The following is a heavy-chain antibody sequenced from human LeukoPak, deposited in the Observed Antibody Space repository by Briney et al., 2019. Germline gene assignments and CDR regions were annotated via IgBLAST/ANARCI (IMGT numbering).Heavy chain of an antibody. V-gene: IGHV3-23*01. Sequence: PGGSLRLSCAASGFPFSSYATGWVRQAPGKGLEWVSGISSSGGTTYYADSVKGRFTISRDNSKNTLYLQMNSLRAEDTAVYYCAKDHYPAIVPNYYYGLDVWGRGTTVTVSS. J-gene: IGHJ6*02. CDR3: AKDHYPAIVPNYYYGLDV. D-gene: IGHD2/OR15-2a*01. CDR1: GFPFSSYA. CDR2: ISSSGGTT.